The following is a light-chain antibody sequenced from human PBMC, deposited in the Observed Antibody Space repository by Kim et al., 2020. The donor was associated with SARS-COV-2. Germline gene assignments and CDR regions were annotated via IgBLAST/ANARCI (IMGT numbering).Light chain of an antibody. J-gene: IGLJ2*01. CDR3: QSADSSDTVV. CDR2: KDS. V-gene: IGLV3-25*03. Sequence: SYELTQPPSVSVSPGQTARITCSGDALPKQYAYWYQQKPGQAPVLVIYKDSQRPSGIPERFSASSSGTTVTLNISGVQAEDEADYYCQSADSSDTVVFGGGTQLTVL. CDR1: ALPKQY.